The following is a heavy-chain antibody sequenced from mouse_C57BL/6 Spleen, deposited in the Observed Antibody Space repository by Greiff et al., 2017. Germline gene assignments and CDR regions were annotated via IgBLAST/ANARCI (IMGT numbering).Heavy chain of an antibody. Sequence: EVKLVESGGGLVQPGGSLKLSCAASGFTFSDYGMAWVRQAPRKGPEWVAFISNLAYSIYYADTVTGRFTISSENAKNSRYREMSGQRSEDTAMYYCARQGDNGYFDVWGTGTTVTVSS. CDR3: ARQGDNGYFDV. V-gene: IGHV5-15*01. J-gene: IGHJ1*03. CDR1: GFTFSDYG. CDR2: ISNLAYSI. D-gene: IGHD1-3*01.